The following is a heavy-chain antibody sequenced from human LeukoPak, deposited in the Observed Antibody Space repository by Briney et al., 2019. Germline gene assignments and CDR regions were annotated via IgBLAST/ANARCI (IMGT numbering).Heavy chain of an antibody. CDR2: INHSGNT. D-gene: IGHD1-26*01. CDR3: ALGYHDVWER. Sequence: SETLSLTCAVSSGSISSTTWWSWVRQPPGKGLEWIGEINHSGNTYYNPSLTGRATISVDRSDNQFSLKVNSVTAADTAVYYCALGYHDVWERWGQGTLVTVSS. V-gene: IGHV4-4*02. CDR1: SGSISSTTW. J-gene: IGHJ4*02.